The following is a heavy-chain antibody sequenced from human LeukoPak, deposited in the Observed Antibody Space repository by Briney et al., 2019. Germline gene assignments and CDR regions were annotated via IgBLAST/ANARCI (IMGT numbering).Heavy chain of an antibody. CDR1: ASSLTSCD. D-gene: IGHD3-3*01. V-gene: IGHV1-8*02. J-gene: IGHJ5*02. CDR2: TNPSSGNT. CDR3: ARGAPYYDFWSGGNWFDP. Sequence: AGTVSLTASASSLTSCDINLMRQATGQGQEWVGWTNPSSGNTGYEQKFQGRVTMTRNTSISTAYMELSSLRSEDTAVYYCARGAPYYDFWSGGNWFDPWGQGTLVTVSS.